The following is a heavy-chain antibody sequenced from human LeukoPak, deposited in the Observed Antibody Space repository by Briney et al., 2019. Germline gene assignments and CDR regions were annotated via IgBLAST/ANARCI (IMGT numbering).Heavy chain of an antibody. V-gene: IGHV4-59*08. J-gene: IGHJ4*02. CDR2: IYYGGST. CDR1: GGSISSYY. D-gene: IGHD5-24*01. CDR3: ARRARDGFSAELDY. Sequence: SETLSLTCTVSGGSISSYYWSWIRQPPGKGLEWIGYIYYGGSTNYNPSLKSRVTISVDTSKNQFSLKLSSVTAADTAVYYCARRARDGFSAELDYWGQGTLVTVSS.